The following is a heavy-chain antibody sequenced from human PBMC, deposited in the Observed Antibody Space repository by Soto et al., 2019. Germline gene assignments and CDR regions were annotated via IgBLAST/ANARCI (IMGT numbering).Heavy chain of an antibody. V-gene: IGHV1-69*12. CDR3: ARDDRETYGMDV. J-gene: IGHJ6*02. CDR1: GGTFSSYA. CDR2: IIPIFGTA. D-gene: IGHD1-26*01. Sequence: QVQLVQSGAEVKKPGSSVKVSCKASGGTFSSYAISWVRQAPGQGLEGMGGIIPIFGTANYAQTFQGRGTTTADESTSTAYMELIILRAEEAAVDYWARDDRETYGMDVWGQGTTVTVSS.